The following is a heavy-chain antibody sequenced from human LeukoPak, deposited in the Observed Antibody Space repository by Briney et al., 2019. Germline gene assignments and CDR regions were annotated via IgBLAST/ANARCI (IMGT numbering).Heavy chain of an antibody. CDR3: AREGCSGGSCYSSYFYYYYYGMDV. CDR2: INSDGSST. Sequence: PGGSLRLSCAASGFAFSSYWMHWVRQAPGKGLVWVSRINSDGSSTSYADSVKGRFTISRDNAKNTLYLQMNSLRAEDTAVYYCAREGCSGGSCYSSYFYYYYYGMDVWGQGTTVTVSS. J-gene: IGHJ6*02. CDR1: GFAFSSYW. V-gene: IGHV3-74*01. D-gene: IGHD2-15*01.